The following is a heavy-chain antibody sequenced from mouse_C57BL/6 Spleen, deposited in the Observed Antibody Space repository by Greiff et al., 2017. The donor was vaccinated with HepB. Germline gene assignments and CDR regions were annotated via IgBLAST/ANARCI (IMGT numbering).Heavy chain of an antibody. Sequence: QVQLKESGAELMKPGASVKLSCKATGYTFTGYWIEWVKQRPGHGLEWIGEILPGSGSTNYNEKFKGKATFTADTSSNTAYMQLSSLTTEDSAIYYCAREGNYGNYEFAYWGQGTLVTVSA. D-gene: IGHD2-1*01. CDR2: ILPGSGST. CDR1: GYTFTGYW. V-gene: IGHV1-9*01. CDR3: AREGNYGNYEFAY. J-gene: IGHJ3*01.